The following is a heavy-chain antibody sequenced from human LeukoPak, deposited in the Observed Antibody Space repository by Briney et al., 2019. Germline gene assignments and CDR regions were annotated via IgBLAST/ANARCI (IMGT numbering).Heavy chain of an antibody. J-gene: IGHJ5*02. CDR3: ARANWSDYWFDP. Sequence: SETLSLTCAVYGGSFSGYYWSWIRQPPGKGLEWIGEINHSGSTNYNPSLKSRVTISVDTSKNQFSLKLSSVTAADTAVYYCARANWSDYWFDPWGQGTLVTVSS. CDR1: GGSFSGYY. CDR2: INHSGST. V-gene: IGHV4-34*01. D-gene: IGHD1-20*01.